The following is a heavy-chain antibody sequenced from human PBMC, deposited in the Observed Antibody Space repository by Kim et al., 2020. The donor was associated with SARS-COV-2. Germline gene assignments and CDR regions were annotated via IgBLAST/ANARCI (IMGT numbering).Heavy chain of an antibody. D-gene: IGHD1-1*01. Sequence: SVKVSCKASGGTFSSYAISWVRQAPGQGLEWMGGIIPIFGTANYAQKFQGRVTITADESTSTAYMELSSLRSEDTAVYYCASYSGQLELRPFDYWGQGTLVTVSS. CDR3: ASYSGQLELRPFDY. CDR2: IIPIFGTA. J-gene: IGHJ4*02. V-gene: IGHV1-69*13. CDR1: GGTFSSYA.